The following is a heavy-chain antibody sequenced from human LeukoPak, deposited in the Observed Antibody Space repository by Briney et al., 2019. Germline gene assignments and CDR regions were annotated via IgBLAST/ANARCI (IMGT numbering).Heavy chain of an antibody. CDR3: ARDSGYGAYYYGMDV. CDR2: ISSSGSTI. Sequence: GGSLRLSCAPSGFTFSDYYMSWIRQAPGKGLEWVSYISSSGSTIYYADSVKGRFTISRDNAKSSLYLQMNSLRAEDTAVYYCARDSGYGAYYYGMDVWGQGTTVTVSS. D-gene: IGHD5-18*01. V-gene: IGHV3-11*01. J-gene: IGHJ6*02. CDR1: GFTFSDYY.